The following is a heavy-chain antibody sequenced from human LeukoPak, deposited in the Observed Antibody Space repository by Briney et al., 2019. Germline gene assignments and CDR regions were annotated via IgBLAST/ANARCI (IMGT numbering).Heavy chain of an antibody. Sequence: SETLSLTCTVSGGSIGGFYWSWIRQPAGKGLEWIGRIYSSGNTNYNPSLKSRVTLSVDTSKNQFSLRLSSVTAADTAIYYCARDLSIPVAGQFDFWGQGTLVTVSS. D-gene: IGHD6-19*01. CDR2: IYSSGNT. V-gene: IGHV4-4*07. CDR1: GGSIGGFY. CDR3: ARDLSIPVAGQFDF. J-gene: IGHJ4*02.